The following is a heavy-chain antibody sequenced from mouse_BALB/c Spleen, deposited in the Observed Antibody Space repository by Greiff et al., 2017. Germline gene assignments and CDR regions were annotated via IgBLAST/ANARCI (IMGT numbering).Heavy chain of an antibody. CDR3: TRWGTGPYAMDY. CDR1: GYTFTSYW. Sequence: LQQPGSELVRPGASVKLSCKASGYTFTSYWMHWVKQRPGQGLEWIGNIYPGSGSTNYDEKFKSKATLTVDTSSSTAYMQLSSLTSEDSAVYYCTRWGTGPYAMDYWGQGTSVTVSS. D-gene: IGHD4-1*01. CDR2: IYPGSGST. J-gene: IGHJ4*01. V-gene: IGHV1S22*01.